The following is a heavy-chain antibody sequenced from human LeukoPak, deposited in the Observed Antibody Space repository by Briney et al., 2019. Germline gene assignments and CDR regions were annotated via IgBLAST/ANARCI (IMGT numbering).Heavy chain of an antibody. J-gene: IGHJ4*02. CDR1: GGTFSSYA. D-gene: IGHD6-19*01. Sequence: AASVKVSCKASGGTFSSYAISWVRQAPGQGLEWMGGIIPIFGTANYAQKFQGRVTITADESTSTAYMELSSLRSEDTAVYYCARDLAQVAGTDYWGQGTLVTVSS. CDR3: ARDLAQVAGTDY. V-gene: IGHV1-69*13. CDR2: IIPIFGTA.